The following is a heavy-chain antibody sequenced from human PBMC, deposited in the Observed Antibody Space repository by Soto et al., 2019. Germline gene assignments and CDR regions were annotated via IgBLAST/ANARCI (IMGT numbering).Heavy chain of an antibody. CDR1: GYTFTSYG. J-gene: IGHJ5*02. CDR2: ISAYTGNT. Sequence: QVQLVQSGAEVKKPGASVKVACKASGYTFTSYGISWVRQAPGQGLEWMGWISAYTGNTNYAQKLQGRVTMTTDTSTSPAYMELRSPRSDATAVYYCARDIDPALITAAGSFFDPWGQGTLVTVSS. D-gene: IGHD6-13*01. CDR3: ARDIDPALITAAGSFFDP. V-gene: IGHV1-18*01.